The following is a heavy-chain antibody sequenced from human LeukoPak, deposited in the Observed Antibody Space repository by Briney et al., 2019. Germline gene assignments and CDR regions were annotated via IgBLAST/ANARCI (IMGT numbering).Heavy chain of an antibody. J-gene: IGHJ4*02. CDR3: ARGFGVGPTDY. CDR1: SGTFGSYG. Sequence: VASVNVSCTASSGTFGSYGINWVRQAPGQGPEWMGRIIPIVNIAKSAQKFQGRVTLTADKSTTTAYMQLSGLRFDDTAVYYCARGFGVGPTDYWGQGTPVTVSS. CDR2: IIPIVNIA. V-gene: IGHV1-69*04. D-gene: IGHD3-3*01.